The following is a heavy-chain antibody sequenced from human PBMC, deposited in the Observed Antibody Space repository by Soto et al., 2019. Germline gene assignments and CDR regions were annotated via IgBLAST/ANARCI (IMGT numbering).Heavy chain of an antibody. CDR2: ISSSSSYI. CDR1: GFTFSSYS. V-gene: IGHV3-21*01. J-gene: IGHJ4*02. CDR3: ARIRPYDILTGPIDY. D-gene: IGHD3-9*01. Sequence: EVQLVESGGGLVKPGGSLRLSCAASGFTFSSYSMNWVRQAPGKGLEWVSSISSSSSYIYYADSVKGRFTISRDNAKKSLYLQMNSLRAEDTAVYYCARIRPYDILTGPIDYWGQGTLVTVSS.